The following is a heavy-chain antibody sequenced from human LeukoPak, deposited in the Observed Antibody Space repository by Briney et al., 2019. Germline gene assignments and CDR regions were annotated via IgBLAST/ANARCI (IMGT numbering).Heavy chain of an antibody. CDR3: ARAKIAAAGTGALDV. CDR1: GFTFSSYA. V-gene: IGHV3-23*01. D-gene: IGHD6-13*01. Sequence: GGSLRLSCAASGFTFSSYAMTWVRQAPGKGLEWVSAFSATDGSAQYAESVEGRFPISRDNSKNTLFLQMNSLGAEDTAVYYCARAKIAAAGTGALDVWGQGTLVTVSS. CDR2: FSATDGSA. J-gene: IGHJ3*01.